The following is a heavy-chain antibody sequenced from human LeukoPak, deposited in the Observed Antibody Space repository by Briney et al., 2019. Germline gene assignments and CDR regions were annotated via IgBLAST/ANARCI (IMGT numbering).Heavy chain of an antibody. CDR3: AKGYGYSSSWTSNYYFYGLDV. D-gene: IGHD6-13*01. CDR1: GFTFSTYA. V-gene: IGHV3-23*01. Sequence: PGGSLRLSCAASGFTFSTYAMSWFRQAPGKGLEWVSGISDSDSGTYYADSVKGRSTISRDNSKNTLYLQMNSLRAEDTAVYYCAKGYGYSSSWTSNYYFYGLDVWGQGTTVTVSS. J-gene: IGHJ6*02. CDR2: ISDSDSGT.